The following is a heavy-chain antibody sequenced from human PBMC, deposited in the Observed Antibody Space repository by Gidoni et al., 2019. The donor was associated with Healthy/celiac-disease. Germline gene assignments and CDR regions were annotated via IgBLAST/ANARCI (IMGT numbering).Heavy chain of an antibody. Sequence: EVQLLESGGGLVQPGGSLRLSCAASGFTFSSYARSWVRQAPGKGLEWVSAISGGGGSTYYAASVKGRFTISRDNSKNTLYLQMNSLRAEDTAVYYCAKPHVLRFLEWLLPYFDYWGQGTLVTVSS. V-gene: IGHV3-23*01. CDR3: AKPHVLRFLEWLLPYFDY. CDR2: ISGGGGST. D-gene: IGHD3-3*01. CDR1: GFTFSSYA. J-gene: IGHJ4*02.